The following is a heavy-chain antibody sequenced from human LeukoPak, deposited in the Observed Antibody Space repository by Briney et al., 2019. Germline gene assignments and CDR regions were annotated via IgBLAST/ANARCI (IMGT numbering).Heavy chain of an antibody. CDR3: ARDIGITGTTFSDY. Sequence: GSSVQVSCKASGYTFTSYGISWVRQAPGQGLEWMGWISAYNGNTNYAQKLQGRVTMTTDTSTSTAYMELRSLRSDDTAVYYCARDIGITGTTFSDYWGQGTLVTVSS. CDR2: ISAYNGNT. J-gene: IGHJ4*02. CDR1: GYTFTSYG. D-gene: IGHD1-20*01. V-gene: IGHV1-18*01.